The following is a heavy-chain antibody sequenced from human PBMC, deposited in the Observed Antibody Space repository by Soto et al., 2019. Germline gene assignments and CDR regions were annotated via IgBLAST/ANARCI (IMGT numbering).Heavy chain of an antibody. CDR2: MNPGSGKT. Sequence: ASVKVSCKASGYTFINFDISWVRQAAGQGLEWLGWMNPGSGKTGYASKFQGRVAMTRDASTGTSHLELSSLTSDDTTVYYCARMASAGTLNWFDPWGQGALVTVSS. V-gene: IGHV1-8*02. CDR3: ARMASAGTLNWFDP. D-gene: IGHD6-13*01. CDR1: GYTFINFD. J-gene: IGHJ5*02.